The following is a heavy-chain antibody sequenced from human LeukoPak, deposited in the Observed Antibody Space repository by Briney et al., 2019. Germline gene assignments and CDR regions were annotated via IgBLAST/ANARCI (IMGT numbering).Heavy chain of an antibody. CDR3: ARADVEMATIRGGGGGYFDY. CDR1: GGTFSSYA. J-gene: IGHJ4*02. D-gene: IGHD5-24*01. V-gene: IGHV1-69*05. Sequence: SVKVSCKASGGTFSSYAISWVRQAPGQGLEWMGRIIPIFGTANYAQKFQGRVTITTDESTSTAYMELGSLRSEDRDVYHCARADVEMATIRGGGGGYFDYWGQGTLVTVSS. CDR2: IIPIFGTA.